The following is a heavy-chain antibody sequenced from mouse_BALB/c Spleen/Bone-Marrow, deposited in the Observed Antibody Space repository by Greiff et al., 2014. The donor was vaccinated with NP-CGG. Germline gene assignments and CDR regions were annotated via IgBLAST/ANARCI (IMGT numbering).Heavy chain of an antibody. J-gene: IGHJ3*01. Sequence: DVKLQESGGGLVQPKGSLKLSCAASGFTFNTYAMNRVRQAPRKGLEWVARIRSKSNNYATYYADSVKDRFTISRDDSQSMLYLQINNLKTEDTSMYSCVSLIHSYGYDACFAYWGQGTLVTVSA. CDR1: GFTFNTYA. D-gene: IGHD1-2*01. CDR3: VSLIHSYGYDACFAY. CDR2: IRSKSNNYAT. V-gene: IGHV10-1*02.